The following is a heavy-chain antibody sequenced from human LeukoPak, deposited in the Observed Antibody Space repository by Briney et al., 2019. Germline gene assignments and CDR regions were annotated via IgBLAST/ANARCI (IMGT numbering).Heavy chain of an antibody. Sequence: GGSLRLSCTASGFTFDDYAMSWVRQAPGKGLEWVGFIRSKAYGGTTEYAASVKGRFTISRDDSKSIAYLQMNSLKTEDTAVYYCTDGGRGDAFDIWGQGTMVTVSS. CDR1: GFTFDDYA. J-gene: IGHJ3*02. CDR3: TDGGRGDAFDI. CDR2: IRSKAYGGTT. D-gene: IGHD2-15*01. V-gene: IGHV3-49*04.